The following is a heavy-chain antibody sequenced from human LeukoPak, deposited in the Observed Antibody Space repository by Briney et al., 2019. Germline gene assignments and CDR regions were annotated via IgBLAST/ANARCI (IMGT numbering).Heavy chain of an antibody. V-gene: IGHV1-2*02. CDR3: ARSNRAVAGKIDY. Sequence: ASVKVSCKASGYTFTGYYMHWVRQAPGQGLEWMGWINPNSGGTNYAQRFQGRVTMTRDTSISTAYMELSRLRSDDTAVYYCARSNRAVAGKIDYWGQGTLVTVSS. CDR1: GYTFTGYY. J-gene: IGHJ4*02. CDR2: INPNSGGT. D-gene: IGHD6-19*01.